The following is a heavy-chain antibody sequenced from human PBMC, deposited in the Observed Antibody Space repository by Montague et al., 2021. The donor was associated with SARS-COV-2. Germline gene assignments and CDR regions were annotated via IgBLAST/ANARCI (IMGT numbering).Heavy chain of an antibody. J-gene: IGHJ4*02. V-gene: IGHV4-38-2*02. CDR3: ARVPDPMRFHSDASEYYSYFDS. Sequence: SETLSLTCTVSGYSITNGYYWSWIRQPPGKGLEWIGMIYHSGDSYYNPSLKSRVTISVDTSKNQFSLRLIDVSAADTALYYCARVPDPMRFHSDASEYYSYFDSWGQGALVTVSS. CDR1: GYSITNGYY. CDR2: IYHSGDS. D-gene: IGHD2/OR15-2a*01.